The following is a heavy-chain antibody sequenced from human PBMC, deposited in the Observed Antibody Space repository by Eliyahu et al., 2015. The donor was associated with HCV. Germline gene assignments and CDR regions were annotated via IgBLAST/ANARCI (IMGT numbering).Heavy chain of an antibody. D-gene: IGHD3-22*01. CDR1: GFXFTXYY. Sequence: QVQLVESGGGLVKPGGSLXLSCAASGFXFTXYYMNWXRQAPGKGLGWVSYISGSGSTIYYADSVRGRFTISRDNAKNSLYLQMNSLRAEDTAVYYCARGTGANYYDSSGSDYWGQGTLVTVSS. J-gene: IGHJ4*02. V-gene: IGHV3-11*01. CDR3: ARGTGANYYDSSGSDY. CDR2: ISGSGSTI.